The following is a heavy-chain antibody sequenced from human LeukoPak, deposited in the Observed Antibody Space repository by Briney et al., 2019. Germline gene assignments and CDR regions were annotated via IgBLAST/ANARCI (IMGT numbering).Heavy chain of an antibody. CDR3: ARTLKPTVVTPHRYYYYGMDV. D-gene: IGHD4-23*01. V-gene: IGHV5-51*01. CDR2: IYPGDSDT. Sequence: PGKSLKISCKGSGYSFTSYWIGWVRQMPGKGLEWMGIIYPGDSDTRYSPSLQGQVTISADKSISTAYLQWSSLKASDTAMYYCARTLKPTVVTPHRYYYYGMDVWGQGTTVTVSS. J-gene: IGHJ6*02. CDR1: GYSFTSYW.